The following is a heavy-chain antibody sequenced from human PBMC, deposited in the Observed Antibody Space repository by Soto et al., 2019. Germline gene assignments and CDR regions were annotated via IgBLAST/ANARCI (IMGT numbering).Heavy chain of an antibody. CDR1: GFTFSSYA. CDR3: ASFTAPATVTTFPDY. CDR2: ISYDGSNK. Sequence: QVQLVESGGGVVQPGRSLRLSCAASGFTFSSYAMHWVRQAPGKGLEWVAVISYDGSNKYYADSVKGRFTISRDNSKNTLYLQMNSLRAEDTAVYYCASFTAPATVTTFPDYWGQGTLVTVSS. D-gene: IGHD4-17*01. V-gene: IGHV3-30-3*01. J-gene: IGHJ4*02.